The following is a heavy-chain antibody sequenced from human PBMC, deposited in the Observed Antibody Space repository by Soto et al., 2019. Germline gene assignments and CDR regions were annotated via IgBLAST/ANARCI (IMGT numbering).Heavy chain of an antibody. CDR3: ARDRFGHKGFDP. V-gene: IGHV4-59*01. Sequence: PSETLSLTCTVSGGSITSYYCSWCRQPPGKALEWIGHFYYSGSTNYNPSLKSRVTISLDTSKNQFSLNLSSVTAADTAVYYCARDRFGHKGFDPWGQGTLVTVS. J-gene: IGHJ5*02. CDR1: GGSITSYY. CDR2: FYYSGST. D-gene: IGHD3-10*01.